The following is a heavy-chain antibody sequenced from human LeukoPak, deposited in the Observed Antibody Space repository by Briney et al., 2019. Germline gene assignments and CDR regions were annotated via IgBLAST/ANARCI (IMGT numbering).Heavy chain of an antibody. D-gene: IGHD3-10*01. CDR3: ARELYGSGSYYFDY. Sequence: SGPTLVNPPETLTLTCTFSGFSLRTRGMCVSWIRQPPGKALEWLTRIDWDDDKYYSTSLKTRLTISKDTSKNQVVLTMTNMDPVDTATYYCARELYGSGSYYFDYWGQGTLVTVSS. V-gene: IGHV2-70*11. CDR2: IDWDDDK. CDR1: GFSLRTRGMC. J-gene: IGHJ4*02.